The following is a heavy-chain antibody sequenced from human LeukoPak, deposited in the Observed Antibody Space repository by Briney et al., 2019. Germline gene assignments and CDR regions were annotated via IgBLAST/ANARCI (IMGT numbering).Heavy chain of an antibody. J-gene: IGHJ4*02. CDR2: INTDGSST. D-gene: IGHD6-13*01. V-gene: IGHV3-74*01. CDR1: GFTFSSYG. Sequence: PGGSLRLSCAASGFTFSSYGMHWVRQAPGKGLVWVSRINTDGSSTSYADSVKGRFTISRDNSKNTLYLQMNSLRAEDTAVYYCERRGSNTWLFDYWGQGTLVTVSS. CDR3: ERRGSNTWLFDY.